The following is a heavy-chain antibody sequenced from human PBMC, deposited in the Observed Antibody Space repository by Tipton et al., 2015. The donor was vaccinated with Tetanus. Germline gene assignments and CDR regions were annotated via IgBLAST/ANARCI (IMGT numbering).Heavy chain of an antibody. J-gene: IGHJ6*02. V-gene: IGHV4-59*01. CDR3: ARYLFAYGMDV. CDR2: IFHSGST. Sequence: TLSLTCTVSGGSMSNNYWSWIRQPPGKGLEWIAYIFHSGSTNYSPSLKSRVAISMDTSKNQISLKLSSVTAADTAVYYCARYLFAYGMDVWGQGTTVTVSS. CDR1: GGSMSNNY.